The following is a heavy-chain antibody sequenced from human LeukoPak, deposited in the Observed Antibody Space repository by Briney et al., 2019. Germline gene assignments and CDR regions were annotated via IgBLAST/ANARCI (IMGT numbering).Heavy chain of an antibody. CDR2: IYYSGST. Sequence: SETLSLTCTVSGGSISSSDYYWNWIRQHPGKGLEWIGYIYYSGSTYYNPSLKSRVTISVDTSKNQFSLKMNSVTAADTAVYYCATAPVRGVPGGDAFDIWGQGTVVSASS. CDR1: GGSISSSDYY. D-gene: IGHD3-10*01. J-gene: IGHJ3*02. V-gene: IGHV4-31*03. CDR3: ATAPVRGVPGGDAFDI.